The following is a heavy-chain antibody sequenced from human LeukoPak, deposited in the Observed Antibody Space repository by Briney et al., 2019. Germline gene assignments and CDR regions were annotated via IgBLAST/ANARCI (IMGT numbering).Heavy chain of an antibody. J-gene: IGHJ4*02. V-gene: IGHV3-23*01. Sequence: PGGSLRLSRAASGFTFSSYAMSWVRQAPGTGLEWVSAISGSGGSTYYADSVKGRFTISRDNSKNTLYLQMNSLRAEDTAVYYCAKFQWELLTFDYWGQGTLVTVSS. CDR2: ISGSGGST. CDR1: GFTFSSYA. D-gene: IGHD1-26*01. CDR3: AKFQWELLTFDY.